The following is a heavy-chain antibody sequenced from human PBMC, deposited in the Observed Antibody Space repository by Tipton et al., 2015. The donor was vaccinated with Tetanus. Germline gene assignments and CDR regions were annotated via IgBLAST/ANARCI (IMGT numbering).Heavy chain of an antibody. J-gene: IGHJ6*02. CDR2: ISSSGSTI. V-gene: IGHV3-11*01. Sequence: SLRLSCAASGFTFSDYYMSWISQAPGKGLECVSYISSSGSTIYYPDSVKCRFTISRDKANNSLYLQMNSLRAEDTAVYYRARSRTVRGYYYYGMDVWGQGTTVTVSS. CDR3: ARSRTVRGYYYYGMDV. CDR1: GFTFSDYY. D-gene: IGHD3-10*01.